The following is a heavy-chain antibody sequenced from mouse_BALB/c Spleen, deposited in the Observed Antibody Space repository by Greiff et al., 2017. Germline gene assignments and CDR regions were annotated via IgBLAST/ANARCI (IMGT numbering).Heavy chain of an antibody. D-gene: IGHD2-3*01. J-gene: IGHJ3*01. V-gene: IGHV5-4*02. Sequence: EVQLVESGGGLVKPGGSLKLSCAASGFTFSDYYMYWVRQTPEKRLEWVATISDGGSYTYYPDSVKGRFTISRDNAKNNLYLQMSSLKSEDTAMYYCARDEDGSAWVAYWGQGTLVTVSA. CDR2: ISDGGSYT. CDR3: ARDEDGSAWVAY. CDR1: GFTFSDYY.